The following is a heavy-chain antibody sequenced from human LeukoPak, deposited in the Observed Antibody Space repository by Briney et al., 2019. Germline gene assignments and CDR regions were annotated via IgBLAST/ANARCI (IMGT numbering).Heavy chain of an antibody. Sequence: SETLSLTCAVYGGSFSDYFWGWLRQPPGKGLEWIGEINHSGRTYYNPSLKSRVTISVDTSKNQFSLNLSSVTAADTAAYYCARDVVVVPAAIHYGMDVWGQGTTVTVSS. V-gene: IGHV4-34*01. D-gene: IGHD2-2*01. CDR2: INHSGRT. CDR1: GGSFSDYF. CDR3: ARDVVVVPAAIHYGMDV. J-gene: IGHJ6*02.